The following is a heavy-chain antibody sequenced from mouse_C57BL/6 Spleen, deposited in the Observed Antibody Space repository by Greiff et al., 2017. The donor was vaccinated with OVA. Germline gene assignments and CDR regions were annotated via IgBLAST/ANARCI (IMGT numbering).Heavy chain of an antibody. D-gene: IGHD1-1*01. CDR1: GFTFSSYG. J-gene: IGHJ3*01. CDR2: ISSGGSYT. Sequence: EVMLVESGGDLVKPGGSLKLSCAASGFTFSSYGMSWVRQTPDKRLEWVATISSGGSYTYYPDSVKGRFTISRDNAKNTLYLQMSSLKSEDTAMYYCARDGPWFAYWGQGTLVTVSA. V-gene: IGHV5-6*02. CDR3: ARDGPWFAY.